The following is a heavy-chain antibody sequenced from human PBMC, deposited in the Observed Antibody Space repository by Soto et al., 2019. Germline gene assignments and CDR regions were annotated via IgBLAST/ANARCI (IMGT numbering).Heavy chain of an antibody. D-gene: IGHD3-22*01. V-gene: IGHV1-46*01. J-gene: IGHJ6*02. Sequence: ASVKVSCKASGYTFTSYYMHWVRQAPGQGLEWMGIINPSGGSTSYAQKFQCRVTMTRDTSTSTVYMELSSLRSEDTAVYYCARDQVYYYDSSGYPPYGMDVWGQGTTVTVSS. CDR1: GYTFTSYY. CDR3: ARDQVYYYDSSGYPPYGMDV. CDR2: INPSGGST.